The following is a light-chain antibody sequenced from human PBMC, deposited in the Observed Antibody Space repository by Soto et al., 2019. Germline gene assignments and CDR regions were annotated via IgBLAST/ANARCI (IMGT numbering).Light chain of an antibody. CDR2: EVG. J-gene: IGLJ1*01. CDR3: SSYSSSSALV. CDR1: SSDVGAYKF. Sequence: QSALTRPASVSGSPGQSITISCTGTSSDVGAYKFVSWFQQHPGKAPKLIIYEVGNRPSGVSNRFSGYKSGNTASLTISGLQAEDESDYYCSSYSSSSALVFGTGTKVTVL. V-gene: IGLV2-14*01.